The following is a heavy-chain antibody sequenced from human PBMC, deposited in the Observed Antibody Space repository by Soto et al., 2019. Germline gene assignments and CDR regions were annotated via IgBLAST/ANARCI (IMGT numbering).Heavy chain of an antibody. J-gene: IGHJ6*02. CDR1: GYTLASYA. CDR2: INAGSGST. CDR3: ARSHLYCTNGVCYPKYYYYGMDV. V-gene: IGHV1-3*01. Sequence: ASVKVSCTASGYTLASYAMHWVRQAPGQRLEWMGWINAGSGSTKYSQKFQGRVTMTRDTSISTAYMELSRLRSDDTAVYYCARSHLYCTNGVCYPKYYYYGMDVWGQGTTVTVSS. D-gene: IGHD2-8*01.